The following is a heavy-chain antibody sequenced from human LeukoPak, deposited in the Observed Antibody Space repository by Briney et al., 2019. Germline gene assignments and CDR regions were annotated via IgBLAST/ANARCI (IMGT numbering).Heavy chain of an antibody. CDR3: ARALLGIAVAGTTGGMDY. J-gene: IGHJ4*02. V-gene: IGHV3-30-3*01. CDR1: GFTFSSYA. Sequence: GRSLRLSCAASGFTFSSYAMHWVRQAPGKGLEWVAVISYDGSNKYYADSVKGRFTISRDNSKNTLYLQMNSLRAEDTAVYYCARALLGIAVAGTTGGMDYWGQGTLVTVSS. D-gene: IGHD6-19*01. CDR2: ISYDGSNK.